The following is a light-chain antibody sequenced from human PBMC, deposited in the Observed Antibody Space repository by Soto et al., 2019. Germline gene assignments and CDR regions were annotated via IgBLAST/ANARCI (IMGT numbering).Light chain of an antibody. Sequence: DIQMTQSPSTLSASVGDTVIITCRASQTINRWLAWYHQKSGKAPKVLIYIASNLDPGVPSRFSGSASGTEFTLTISNLQPDDFATYYCQQYLSYPWTFGQGTKVEIK. CDR2: IAS. CDR1: QTINRW. J-gene: IGKJ1*01. V-gene: IGKV1-5*03. CDR3: QQYLSYPWT.